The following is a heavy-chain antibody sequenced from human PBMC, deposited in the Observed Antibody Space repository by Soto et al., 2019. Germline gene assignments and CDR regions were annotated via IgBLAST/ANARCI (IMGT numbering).Heavy chain of an antibody. CDR3: APFGVGAQDNY. V-gene: IGHV3-30*03. J-gene: IGHJ4*02. Sequence: QVQLVESGGGVVQPGRSLRLSCAASGFTFSTYGMHWVRQAPGKGLEWVAAISYDGSKKYYADSVKGRFTISRDNSENTLYLQMNSLRAEDTAMYYCAPFGVGAQDNYWGQGTLVTVSS. D-gene: IGHD1-26*01. CDR1: GFTFSTYG. CDR2: ISYDGSKK.